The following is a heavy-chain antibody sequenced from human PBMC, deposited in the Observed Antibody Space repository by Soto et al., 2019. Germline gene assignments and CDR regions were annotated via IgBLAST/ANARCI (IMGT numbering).Heavy chain of an antibody. V-gene: IGHV1-46*01. Sequence: GASVKVSCKASGYTFTSYYMHWVRQAPGQGLEWKGIINLSGGSTSYAQKFQGRVTMTRDTSTSTVYMELSSLRSEDTAVYYCARQYDFWSGYYGTRGGDYYYGMDVWGQGTAVTVSS. J-gene: IGHJ6*02. CDR1: GYTFTSYY. CDR2: INLSGGST. CDR3: ARQYDFWSGYYGTRGGDYYYGMDV. D-gene: IGHD3-3*01.